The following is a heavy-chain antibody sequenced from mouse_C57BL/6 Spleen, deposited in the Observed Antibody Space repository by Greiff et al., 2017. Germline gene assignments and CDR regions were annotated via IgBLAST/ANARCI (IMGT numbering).Heavy chain of an antibody. CDR3: ARLSTTVVAPGAMDY. J-gene: IGHJ4*01. D-gene: IGHD1-1*01. CDR2: ISGGGGNT. CDR1: GFTFSSYT. Sequence: EVKLVESGGGLVKPGGSLKLSCAASGFTFSSYTMSWVRQTPEKRLEWVATISGGGGNTYYPDSVKGRFTISRDNAKNTLYLQMSSLRSEDTALYYCARLSTTVVAPGAMDYWGQGTSVTVSS. V-gene: IGHV5-9*01.